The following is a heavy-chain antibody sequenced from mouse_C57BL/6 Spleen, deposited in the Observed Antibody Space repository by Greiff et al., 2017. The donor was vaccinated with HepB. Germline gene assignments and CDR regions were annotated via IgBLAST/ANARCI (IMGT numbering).Heavy chain of an antibody. D-gene: IGHD1-1*01. Sequence: QVQLQQPGTELVKPGASVKLSCKASGYTFTSYWMHWVKQRPGQGLEWIGNINPSNGGTNYNEKFKSKATLTVDKSSSTAYMQLSSLTSEDSAVYYCAFITTVVGYWYFDVWGTGTTVTVSS. CDR1: GYTFTSYW. CDR3: AFITTVVGYWYFDV. CDR2: INPSNGGT. J-gene: IGHJ1*03. V-gene: IGHV1-53*01.